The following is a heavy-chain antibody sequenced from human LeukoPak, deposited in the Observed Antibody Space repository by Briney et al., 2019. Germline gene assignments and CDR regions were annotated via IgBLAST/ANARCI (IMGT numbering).Heavy chain of an antibody. Sequence: GGSLRLSCAASGFTFNNYGMHWVRQAPGRGLDWVAVIWYDGSCQYYADSVKGRFTISRDNSKNTLYLQINSLRADDTALYYCAREVSQPYYFDSWGQGTLVTAPS. CDR3: AREVSQPYYFDS. CDR2: IWYDGSCQ. V-gene: IGHV3-33*01. CDR1: GFTFNNYG. D-gene: IGHD2-2*01. J-gene: IGHJ4*02.